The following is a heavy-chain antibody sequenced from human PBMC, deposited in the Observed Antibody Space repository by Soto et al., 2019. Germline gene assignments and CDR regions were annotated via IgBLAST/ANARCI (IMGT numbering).Heavy chain of an antibody. V-gene: IGHV3-21*01. J-gene: IGHJ5*02. D-gene: IGHD1-26*01. CDR1: TFSLYS. Sequence: EVQVVESGGGLVKPGGSLTLSCNFTFSLYSMNCVRQAPGKGVEWVASISSGAAYIKYADSVQGRFTISRDNAKSSVSLQMSSLRVEDTAVYFCTRDEGGSDDSWCHHWGQGTQVTGSA. CDR2: ISSGAAYI. CDR3: TRDEGGSDDSWCHH.